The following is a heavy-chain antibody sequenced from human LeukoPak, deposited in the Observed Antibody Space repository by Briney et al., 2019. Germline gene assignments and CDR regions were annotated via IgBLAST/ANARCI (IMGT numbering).Heavy chain of an antibody. Sequence: GGSLRLSCAASGFTFSSYEMNWVRQAPGKGLEWVSYISSSGSTIYYADSVKGRFTISRGNAKNSLYVQMNSLRAEDTAVYYCARGVPGYCSGTSCYKDYYYMDVWGKGTTVTVSS. V-gene: IGHV3-48*03. CDR1: GFTFSSYE. CDR2: ISSSGSTI. D-gene: IGHD2-2*02. J-gene: IGHJ6*03. CDR3: ARGVPGYCSGTSCYKDYYYMDV.